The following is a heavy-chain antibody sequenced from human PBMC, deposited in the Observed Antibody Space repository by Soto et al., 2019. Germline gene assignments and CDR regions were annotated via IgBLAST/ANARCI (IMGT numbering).Heavy chain of an antibody. Sequence: XESLRLSFGASGFTFSSYEMTWVRQAPGKGLEWVSYISSSGSRIYYTDSVKGRFTISRDNAKNSLYLQMNSLRAEDTAVYYCASSGLNYGSGTIDSWGQGTQVTVSS. CDR1: GFTFSSYE. CDR2: ISSSGSRI. D-gene: IGHD3-10*01. V-gene: IGHV3-48*03. CDR3: ASSGLNYGSGTIDS. J-gene: IGHJ4*02.